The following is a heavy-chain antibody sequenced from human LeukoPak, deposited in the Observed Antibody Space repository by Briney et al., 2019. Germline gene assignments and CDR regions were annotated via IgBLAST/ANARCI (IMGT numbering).Heavy chain of an antibody. J-gene: IGHJ4*02. Sequence: GGSLRLSCAASGFTFSGSAMHWVRQASGKGLEWVGRIRSKANSYATAYAASVKGRFTISRDDSKNTAYLQVNSLKTEDTAVYYCTSPPQLGYCSGGSCHDYWGQGTLVTVSS. CDR3: TSPPQLGYCSGGSCHDY. D-gene: IGHD2-15*01. CDR1: GFTFSGSA. CDR2: IRSKANSYAT. V-gene: IGHV3-73*01.